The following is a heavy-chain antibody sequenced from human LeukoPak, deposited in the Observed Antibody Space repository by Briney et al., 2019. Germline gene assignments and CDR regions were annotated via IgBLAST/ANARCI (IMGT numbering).Heavy chain of an antibody. D-gene: IGHD3-22*01. CDR1: GFTFSSYA. CDR3: AKERHYYDSSGYSFDAFDI. CDR2: ISGSGGST. J-gene: IGHJ3*02. Sequence: PGGSLRLSCAASGFTFSSYAMSWVRQAPGKGLEWVSAISGSGGSTYYADSVKGRFTISRDNSKNTLYLQMNSLRAEDTAVYYCAKERHYYDSSGYSFDAFDIWGQRTMVTVSS. V-gene: IGHV3-23*01.